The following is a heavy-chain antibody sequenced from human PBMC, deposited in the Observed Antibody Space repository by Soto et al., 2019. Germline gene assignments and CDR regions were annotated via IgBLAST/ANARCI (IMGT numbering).Heavy chain of an antibody. J-gene: IGHJ4*02. V-gene: IGHV3-23*01. Sequence: GGSLRLSCAASGFTFSSYAMSWVRQAPGKGLEWVSAISGSGGSTYYADSVKGRFTISRDNSKNTLYLQMNSLRAEDTALYYCAKDDDFWSGYYLDYWGQGTLATVSS. D-gene: IGHD3-3*01. CDR3: AKDDDFWSGYYLDY. CDR2: ISGSGGST. CDR1: GFTFSSYA.